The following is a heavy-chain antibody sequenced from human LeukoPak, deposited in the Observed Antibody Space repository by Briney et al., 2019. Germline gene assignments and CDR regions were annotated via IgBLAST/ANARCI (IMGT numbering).Heavy chain of an antibody. V-gene: IGHV3-74*01. Sequence: GGSLRLSCAASGFTFSSYWMHWVRQAPGKGLVWASRINSDGSSTSYADSVKGRFTISRDNAKNTLYLQMNSLRAEDTAVYYCARAITLYDSSGYYLHYFDYWGQGTLVTVSS. D-gene: IGHD3-22*01. CDR2: INSDGSST. J-gene: IGHJ4*02. CDR1: GFTFSSYW. CDR3: ARAITLYDSSGYYLHYFDY.